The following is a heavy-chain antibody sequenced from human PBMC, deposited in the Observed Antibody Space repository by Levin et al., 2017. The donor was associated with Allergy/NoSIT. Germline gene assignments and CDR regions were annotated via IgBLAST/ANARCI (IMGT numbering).Heavy chain of an antibody. CDR3: ARGGVDWFDP. Sequence: SCAVSGGSISSGGYSWSWIRQPPGKGLEWIGYIYHSGSTYYNPSLKSRVTISVDRSKNQFSLKLSSVTAADTAVYYCARGGVDWFDPWGQGTLVTVSS. CDR1: GGSISSGGYS. CDR2: IYHSGST. D-gene: IGHD2-21*01. J-gene: IGHJ5*02. V-gene: IGHV4-30-2*01.